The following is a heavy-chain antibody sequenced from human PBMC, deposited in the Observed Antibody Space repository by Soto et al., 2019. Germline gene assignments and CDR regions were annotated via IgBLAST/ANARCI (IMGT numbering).Heavy chain of an antibody. CDR3: AREPSDGPSHHYYYYYGMDV. V-gene: IGHV3-21*01. D-gene: IGHD6-6*01. CDR1: GFTFSSYS. CDR2: ISSSSSYI. Sequence: GGSLRLSCAASGFTFSSYSMNWVRQAPGKGLEWVSSISSSSSYIYYADSVKGRFTISRDNAKNSLYLQMNSLRAEDTAVYYCAREPSDGPSHHYYYYYGMDVCGQGTTVTVYS. J-gene: IGHJ6*02.